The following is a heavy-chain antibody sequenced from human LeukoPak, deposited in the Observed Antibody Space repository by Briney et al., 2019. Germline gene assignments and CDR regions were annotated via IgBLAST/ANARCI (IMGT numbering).Heavy chain of an antibody. CDR3: AREVGVVDTVMAEWDWFDP. CDR1: GFTVSSNY. Sequence: GGSLRLSCAASGFTVSSNYMNWVRQAPGKGLEWVSSISSSSSYIYYADSVKGRFTISRDNAKNSLYLQMNSLRAEDTAVYYCAREVGVVDTVMAEWDWFDPWGQGTLVTVSS. J-gene: IGHJ5*02. V-gene: IGHV3-21*01. D-gene: IGHD5-18*01. CDR2: ISSSSSYI.